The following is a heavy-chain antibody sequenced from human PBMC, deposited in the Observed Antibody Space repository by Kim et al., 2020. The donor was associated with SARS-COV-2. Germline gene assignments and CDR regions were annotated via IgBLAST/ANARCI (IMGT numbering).Heavy chain of an antibody. Sequence: ASVKVSCKASGYTFTSYDINWVRQATGQGLEWMGWMNPNSGNTGYAQKFQGRVTMTRNTSVSTAYMELSSLRSEDTAVYYCARGCVIGGTSCYDYWGQGTLVTVSS. CDR3: ARGCVIGGTSCYDY. J-gene: IGHJ4*02. V-gene: IGHV1-8*01. CDR1: GYTFTSYD. CDR2: MNPNSGNT. D-gene: IGHD2-2*01.